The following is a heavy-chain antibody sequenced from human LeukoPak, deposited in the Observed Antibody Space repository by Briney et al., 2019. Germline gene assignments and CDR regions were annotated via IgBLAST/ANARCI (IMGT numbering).Heavy chain of an antibody. CDR2: IIDSGESS. J-gene: IGHJ6*03. CDR1: GFTFSSYA. D-gene: IGHD3-16*01. CDR3: AKLGGQELHNYYVAV. V-gene: IGHV3-23*01. Sequence: GGSLRLSCAASGFTFSSYAMSWVRQAPGKGLEWVSGIIDSGESSYYANFAKGRFTISRDNSNNTLYLQMNSLRAEDTAVYYCAKLGGQELHNYYVAVCGKGTTVAVSS.